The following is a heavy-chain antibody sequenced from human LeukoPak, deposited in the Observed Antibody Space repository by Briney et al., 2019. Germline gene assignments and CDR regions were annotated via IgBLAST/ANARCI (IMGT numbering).Heavy chain of an antibody. V-gene: IGHV3-23*01. Sequence: GGSLRLTCAASGFTFSSYGMSWVRQAPGKGLVWVSAISGSGGSTYYADSVKGRFTISRDNSKNTLYLQMNSLRAEDTAVYYCAKYSSSWYEFFYFDYWGQGTLVTVSS. CDR3: AKYSSSWYEFFYFDY. J-gene: IGHJ4*02. D-gene: IGHD6-13*01. CDR1: GFTFSSYG. CDR2: ISGSGGST.